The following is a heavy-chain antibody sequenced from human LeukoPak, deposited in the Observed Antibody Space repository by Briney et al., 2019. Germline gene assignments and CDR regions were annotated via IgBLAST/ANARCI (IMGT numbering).Heavy chain of an antibody. CDR3: ARHLPSYYYGSGSTGYFDY. CDR1: GGSISSYY. D-gene: IGHD3-10*01. J-gene: IGHJ4*02. V-gene: IGHV4-59*08. Sequence: SETLSLTCTVSGGSISSYYWSWIRQPPGKGLEWIGYIYYSGSTNYNPSLKSRVTISVDTSKNQFSLKLSSVTAADTAVYYCARHLPSYYYGSGSTGYFDYWGRGTLVTVSS. CDR2: IYYSGST.